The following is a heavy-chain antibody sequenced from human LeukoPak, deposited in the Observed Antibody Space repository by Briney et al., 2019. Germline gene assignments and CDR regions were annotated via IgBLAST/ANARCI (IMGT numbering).Heavy chain of an antibody. J-gene: IGHJ4*02. D-gene: IGHD6-13*01. Sequence: SETLSLTCTVSGGSINNFFWNWVRQPPGKGLERIGYIYYSGSTNYNSSLKSRVTMSEDTSKNQFSLKLRSVTAADTAVYYCVRGTAPDTHWGQGALVTVSS. CDR2: IYYSGST. CDR3: VRGTAPDTH. V-gene: IGHV4-59*08. CDR1: GGSINNFF.